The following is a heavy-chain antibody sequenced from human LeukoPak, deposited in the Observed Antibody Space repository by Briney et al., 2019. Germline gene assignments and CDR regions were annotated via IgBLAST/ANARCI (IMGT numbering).Heavy chain of an antibody. J-gene: IGHJ6*03. CDR2: INTNTGNP. D-gene: IGHD2-2*01. CDR1: GYTFTSHA. V-gene: IGHV7-4-1*02. CDR3: ARVPYCSSTSCYAPHYVDV. Sequence: ASVKVSCKASGYTFTSHAMNWVRQAPGQGLEWMGWINTNTGNPTYAQGFTGRFVFSLDTSVSTAYLQISSLKAEDTAVYYCARVPYCSSTSCYAPHYVDVWGKGTTVTVSS.